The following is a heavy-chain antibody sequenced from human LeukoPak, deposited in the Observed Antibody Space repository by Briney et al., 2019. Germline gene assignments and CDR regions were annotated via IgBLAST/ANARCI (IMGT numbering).Heavy chain of an antibody. V-gene: IGHV3-30-3*01. CDR1: GFTFSSYA. CDR3: ARDLLPRGTWGG. D-gene: IGHD3-16*01. CDR2: ISYDGSNK. J-gene: IGHJ4*02. Sequence: GRSLRPSCAASGFTFSSYAMLWVRQAPGKGLEWVAVISYDGSNKYYADSVKGRFTISRDNSKNTLYLQMNSLRAEDTAVYYCARDLLPRGTWGGWGQGTLVTVSS.